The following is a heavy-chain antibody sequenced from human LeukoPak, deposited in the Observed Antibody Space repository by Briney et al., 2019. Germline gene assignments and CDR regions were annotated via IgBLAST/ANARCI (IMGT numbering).Heavy chain of an antibody. CDR1: EFSFETYW. D-gene: IGHD5-24*01. V-gene: IGHV3-7*01. J-gene: IGHJ6*03. CDR2: INEDGSEK. CDR3: ARGETMDV. Sequence: GGSLRLSCVALEFSFETYWMSWVRQAPGKGPEWVANINEDGSEKHYVGSVRGRYAISRDNADNSLHLQMNSLRPEDMAVYYCARGETMDVWGKGTTVTVSS.